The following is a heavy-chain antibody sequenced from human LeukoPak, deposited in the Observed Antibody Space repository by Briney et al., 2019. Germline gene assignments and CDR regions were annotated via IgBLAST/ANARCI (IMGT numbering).Heavy chain of an antibody. D-gene: IGHD3-16*01. Sequence: SGPTLVKPTQTLMLTCSYSGFSLSTNGMAVGWVRQPPGKEGNCHPHIYGDDDKRYSPSPESSLSIIKDTSKHLVVLVMANVDPVDTATYYCAHSSVDSVYAFEHWGQGTL. CDR2: IYGDDDK. CDR3: AHSSVDSVYAFEH. CDR1: GFSLSTNGMA. V-gene: IGHV2-5*02. J-gene: IGHJ4*02.